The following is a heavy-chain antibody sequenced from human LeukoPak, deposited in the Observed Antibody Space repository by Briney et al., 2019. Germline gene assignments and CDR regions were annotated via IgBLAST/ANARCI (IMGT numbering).Heavy chain of an antibody. CDR3: TTWNYDILTGYSI. Sequence: PGGSLRLSCAASGFTFSGSAMHWVRQAPGKGLEWVGRIKSKTHGGTTDYAAAVKGRFTISRDDSKSTLYLQMNSLKTEDTALYYCTTWNYDILTGYSIWGQGTLVTVSS. V-gene: IGHV3-15*07. J-gene: IGHJ4*02. CDR2: IKSKTHGGTT. D-gene: IGHD3-9*01. CDR1: GFTFSGSA.